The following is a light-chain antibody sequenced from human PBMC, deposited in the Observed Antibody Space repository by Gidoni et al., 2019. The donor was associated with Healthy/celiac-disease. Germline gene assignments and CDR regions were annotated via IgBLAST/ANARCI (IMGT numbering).Light chain of an antibody. CDR3: QQYDNLSWT. CDR1: QDISNY. Sequence: DIQMTQSPSSLSASVGDRVTITCQASQDISNYVNWYQQKPGKAPKLLIYDASNLEKGVPSRFSGSGSGTDVTFTISSLQPEDIATYYCQQYDNLSWTFGQGTKVEIK. CDR2: DAS. V-gene: IGKV1-33*01. J-gene: IGKJ1*01.